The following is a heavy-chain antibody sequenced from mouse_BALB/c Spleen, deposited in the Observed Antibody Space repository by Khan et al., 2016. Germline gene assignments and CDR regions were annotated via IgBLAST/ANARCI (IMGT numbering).Heavy chain of an antibody. CDR3: CGWDGVYATDY. CDR2: INPDSSTI. CDR1: GFAFSRYW. Sequence: EVKLLESGGGLVQPGGSLKLSCAASGFAFSRYWMRWVRQAPGKGLEWIGEINPDSSTINYTPSLKDKFIIYRDNANNTLYMQMSNVRSEDTALYYCCGWDGVYATDYWGQGTSVTVAS. V-gene: IGHV4-1*02. D-gene: IGHD4-1*01. J-gene: IGHJ4*01.